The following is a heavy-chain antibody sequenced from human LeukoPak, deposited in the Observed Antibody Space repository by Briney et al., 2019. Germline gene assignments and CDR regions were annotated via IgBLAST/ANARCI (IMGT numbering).Heavy chain of an antibody. CDR1: GFTFSGSA. V-gene: IGHV3-73*01. Sequence: GGSLRLSCAASGFTFSGSAMHWVRQASGKGLEWVGRIRSRANSYATEYSASVKGRFTIFRDALKITAYLQMNSLKTEDTAVYYCTRGEFDWGQGTLVTVSS. CDR3: TRGEFD. D-gene: IGHD3-10*01. J-gene: IGHJ4*02. CDR2: IRSRANSYAT.